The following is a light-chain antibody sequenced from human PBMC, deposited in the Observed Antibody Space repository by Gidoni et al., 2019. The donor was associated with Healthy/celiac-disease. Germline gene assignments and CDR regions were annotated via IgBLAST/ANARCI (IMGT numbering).Light chain of an antibody. CDR1: SSNIGSNY. Sequence: QSVLTQPPSASGTPGPRVTISCSGSSSNIGSNYVYWYQQLPGTAPKLLIYRNNQRPSGVPDRFSGSKSGTSASLAISGLRSEDEADYYCAAWDDSLSGPGVFGGGTKLXVX. J-gene: IGLJ3*02. V-gene: IGLV1-47*01. CDR3: AAWDDSLSGPGV. CDR2: RNN.